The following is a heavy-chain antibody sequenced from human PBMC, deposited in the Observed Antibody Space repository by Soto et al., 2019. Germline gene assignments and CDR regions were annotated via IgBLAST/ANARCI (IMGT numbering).Heavy chain of an antibody. CDR2: IIPTFGTA. CDR3: ASERRAKYFDF. CDR1: GGTFSSHC. V-gene: IGHV1-69*06. J-gene: IGHJ4*02. Sequence: QVQLVQSGAVVQRRGSSVNVSCQAYGGTFSSHCMAWVRKAPGQWLEWMGGIIPTFGTATYAPKFQGRVTITADKSTNTAYMELSSLRSEDTAVYYCASERRAKYFDFWGQGTLITVSS.